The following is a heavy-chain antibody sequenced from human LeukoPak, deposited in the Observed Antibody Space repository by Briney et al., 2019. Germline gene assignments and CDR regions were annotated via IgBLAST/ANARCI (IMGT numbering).Heavy chain of an antibody. Sequence: GGPLSLFCGLCGFPLEDYGIHWVRQAPRRGGEWVYGINWYGGRKLYADCVKDRFTTSRDNAKNSLYLQKNNLSAEDTAVYYCAREAYYYVWGSGPGAFDIWGQGTMVTVSS. CDR1: GFPLEDYG. CDR2: INWYGGRK. V-gene: IGHV3-20*04. CDR3: AREAYYYVWGSGPGAFDI. D-gene: IGHD3-16*01. J-gene: IGHJ3*02.